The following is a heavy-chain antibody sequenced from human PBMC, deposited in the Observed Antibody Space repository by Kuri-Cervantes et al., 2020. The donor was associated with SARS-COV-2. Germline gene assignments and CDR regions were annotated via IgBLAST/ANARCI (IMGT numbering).Heavy chain of an antibody. CDR3: ATYSSSSWHFDY. Sequence: ASVKVSCKVSGYTLTELSMHWVRQAPGKGLEWMGGFDPEDGETIYAQKFQGRVTITTDESTSTAFMELSSLRSEDTAVYYCATYSSSSWHFDYWGQGTLVTVSS. J-gene: IGHJ4*02. CDR2: FDPEDGET. V-gene: IGHV1-24*01. D-gene: IGHD6-6*01. CDR1: GYTLTELS.